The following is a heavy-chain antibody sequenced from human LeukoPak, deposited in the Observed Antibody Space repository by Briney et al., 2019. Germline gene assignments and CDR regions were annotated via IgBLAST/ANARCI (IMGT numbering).Heavy chain of an antibody. CDR2: IKSSNT. D-gene: IGHD3-16*01. V-gene: IGHV4-61*02. Sequence: SETLSLTCTVSGGSISSDRFYWTWVRQPAGKGLEWIGRIKSSNTNYNPSLKSRVSISLDTSTNQFSLKLSSLTAADTAVYCCARVPDWTYVPDYWGQGTLVTVSS. CDR3: ARVPDWTYVPDY. CDR1: GGSISSDRFY. J-gene: IGHJ4*02.